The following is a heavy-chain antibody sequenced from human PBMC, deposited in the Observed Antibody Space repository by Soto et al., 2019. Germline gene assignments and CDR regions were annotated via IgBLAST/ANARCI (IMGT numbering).Heavy chain of an antibody. CDR3: AASIFYYGMDV. Sequence: EECRKGSGNSSRWTFTHYWIGWVRQMPGKGLEWMGIIYPGDSDTKYNPSFQGQVTISADKSITTTYLRWTSLKASDTAIYYCAASIFYYGMDVWGQGTTVIVSS. J-gene: IGHJ6*02. CDR2: IYPGDSDT. V-gene: IGHV5-51*01. CDR1: RWTFTHYW.